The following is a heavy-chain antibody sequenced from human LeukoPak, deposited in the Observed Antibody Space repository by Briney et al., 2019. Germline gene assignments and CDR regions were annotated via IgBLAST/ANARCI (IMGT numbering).Heavy chain of an antibody. CDR2: ISGSGGST. Sequence: GGSLRLSRAASRFTFRSCAMSWVRQAPGKGLEWVSAISGSGGSTYYADSVKGRFTISRDNSKNTLYLQMNSLRAEDTAVYYCAKFDYYDSSGYYNKVLDAFDIWGQGTMVTVSS. V-gene: IGHV3-23*01. D-gene: IGHD3-22*01. J-gene: IGHJ3*02. CDR3: AKFDYYDSSGYYNKVLDAFDI. CDR1: RFTFRSCA.